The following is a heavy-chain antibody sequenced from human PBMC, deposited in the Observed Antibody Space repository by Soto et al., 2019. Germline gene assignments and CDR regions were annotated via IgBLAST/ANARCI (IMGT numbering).Heavy chain of an antibody. V-gene: IGHV1-69*12. CDR2: IIPVFGTA. CDR3: ARGDATKLGVTTYYGMDV. Sequence: QVQLVQSGAEVKKPGSSVKVSCKASGGSLTNYGVSWVRQAPGQGLEWMGGIIPVFGTANYAQKFQGRVTIAADESKSTVFMDVSSLRSEDTAVYYCARGDATKLGVTTYYGMDVWAQGTTVTVSS. D-gene: IGHD3-22*01. J-gene: IGHJ6*02. CDR1: GGSLTNYG.